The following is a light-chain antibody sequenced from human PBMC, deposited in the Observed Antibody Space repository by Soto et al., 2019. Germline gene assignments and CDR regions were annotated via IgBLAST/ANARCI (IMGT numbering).Light chain of an antibody. V-gene: IGKV3-15*01. Sequence: EIVMTQSPATLSVSPGERATLSCWASQSVGTHLAWYQHKPGQAPRLLLYGASTRATGIPARFSGSGSGTEFTLTINSLQSEDFAVYWCQQYNNWPRTFGQGTKVEIK. CDR2: GAS. CDR3: QQYNNWPRT. J-gene: IGKJ1*01. CDR1: QSVGTH.